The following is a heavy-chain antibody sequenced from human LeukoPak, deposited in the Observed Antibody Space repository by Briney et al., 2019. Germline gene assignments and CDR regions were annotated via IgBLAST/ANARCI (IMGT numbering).Heavy chain of an antibody. V-gene: IGHV4-59*08. J-gene: IGHJ4*02. CDR1: GGSINSHY. D-gene: IGHD6-19*01. Sequence: PSETLSLTCTVSGGSINSHYWSWIRQPPGKGLEWIGDTYYKGSTNHNPSLKSRVTISVDTSKNHLSLKLTSVLAADTAIYYCVRRDNTGWNYFDYWGQGILVTVSS. CDR3: VRRDNTGWNYFDY. CDR2: TYYKGST.